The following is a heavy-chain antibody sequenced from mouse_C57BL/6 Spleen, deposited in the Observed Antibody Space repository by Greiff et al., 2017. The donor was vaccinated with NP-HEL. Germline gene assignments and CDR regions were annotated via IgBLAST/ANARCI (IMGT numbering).Heavy chain of an antibody. CDR2: ISDGGSYT. J-gene: IGHJ2*01. V-gene: IGHV5-4*01. CDR3: ARDLTTAQATGY. D-gene: IGHD3-2*02. Sequence: VKLMASGGGLVTPAGSLTLSCAASGFPFSSSALSWVRQTPAKRLEWVATISDGGSYTSYPANVQGRFTISSDNAKNNLYLQMSHLKSEDTAMYYCARDLTTAQATGYWGQGTTLTVSS. CDR1: GFPFSSSA.